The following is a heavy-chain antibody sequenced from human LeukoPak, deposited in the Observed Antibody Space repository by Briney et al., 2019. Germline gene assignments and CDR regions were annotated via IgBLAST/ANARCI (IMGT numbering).Heavy chain of an antibody. Sequence: SETLSLTCTVSGGSISSYYWSWIRQPPGKGLEWIGYIYYSGSTNYNPSLKSRVTISVDTSKNQFSLKLSSVTAADTAVYYCARIGDYPTYYFDYWGQGTLVTVSS. CDR3: ARIGDYPTYYFDY. D-gene: IGHD4-17*01. V-gene: IGHV4-59*01. J-gene: IGHJ4*02. CDR2: IYYSGST. CDR1: GGSISSYY.